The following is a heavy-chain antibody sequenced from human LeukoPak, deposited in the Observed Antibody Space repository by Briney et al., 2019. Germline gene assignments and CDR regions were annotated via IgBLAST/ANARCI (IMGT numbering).Heavy chain of an antibody. CDR3: AKDGGGSYVPTDAFEI. D-gene: IGHD1-26*01. CDR2: IYYSGST. CDR1: GGFISSGDYY. Sequence: SETLSLTCTVSGGFISSGDYYWSWIRQLPGKGLEWIGYIYYSGSTYYKPFLKSRVTISVDTSKNQFSLKLSSETAADTAVYYCAKDGGGSYVPTDAFEIWGQGTMVTVSS. J-gene: IGHJ3*02. V-gene: IGHV4-30-4*08.